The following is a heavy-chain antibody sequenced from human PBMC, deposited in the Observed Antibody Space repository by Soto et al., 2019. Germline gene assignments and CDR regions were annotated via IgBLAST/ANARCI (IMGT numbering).Heavy chain of an antibody. Sequence: EVQLVESGGGLVQPGGSLRLSCAASVTVTSNYMTWVRQAPGKGLEWVSVIYSAGSTYYADSVKGRFTISRANSRSTLYLQMNGLRAEDTAVYYCARDTVAVAGKDYWGQGTLVTVSS. D-gene: IGHD6-19*01. V-gene: IGHV3-66*01. CDR1: VTVTSNY. J-gene: IGHJ4*02. CDR2: IYSAGST. CDR3: ARDTVAVAGKDY.